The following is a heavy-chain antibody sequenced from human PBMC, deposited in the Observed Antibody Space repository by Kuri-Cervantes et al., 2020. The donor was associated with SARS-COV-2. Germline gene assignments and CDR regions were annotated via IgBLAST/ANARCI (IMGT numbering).Heavy chain of an antibody. V-gene: IGHV3-74*01. D-gene: IGHD1-1*01. Sequence: GGSLTLSCAASGFTFSGHWIHWVRQAPGKWVVWVARINPDGSYTNNADSVKGRFTLSRDNAKNMLFLQMNSLRDEDTAVYYCVRDGDHWNFDYWGQGTLVTVSS. CDR2: INPDGSYT. CDR1: GFTFSGHW. CDR3: VRDGDHWNFDY. J-gene: IGHJ4*02.